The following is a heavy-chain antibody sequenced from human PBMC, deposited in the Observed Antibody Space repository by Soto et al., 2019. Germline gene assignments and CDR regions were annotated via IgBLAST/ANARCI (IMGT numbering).Heavy chain of an antibody. Sequence: QVQLQESGPGLVKPSQTLSLTCSVSGGCISSADSYWNWIRQPPGKGLVWIGYIYYSGTTYYNPSLESRLTMSLDTSKYQFSLKLSSVTAADTAVYYCARDAAHYYDSRCGLDVWDQGTTVTVSS. D-gene: IGHD3-22*01. CDR2: IYYSGTT. J-gene: IGHJ6*02. V-gene: IGHV4-30-4*01. CDR3: ARDAAHYYDSRCGLDV. CDR1: GGCISSADSY.